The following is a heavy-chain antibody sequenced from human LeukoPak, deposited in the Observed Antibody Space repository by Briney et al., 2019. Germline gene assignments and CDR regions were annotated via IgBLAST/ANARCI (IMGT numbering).Heavy chain of an antibody. D-gene: IGHD3-22*01. Sequence: SETLSLTCTVSGGSISSYYWSWIRQPPGKGLEWIGYIYYSGSTNYNPSLKSRVTISVDTSKNRFSLKLSSVTAADTAVYYCARLQSEDYDSLVYFDYWGQGTLVTVSS. CDR2: IYYSGST. CDR3: ARLQSEDYDSLVYFDY. V-gene: IGHV4-59*01. CDR1: GGSISSYY. J-gene: IGHJ4*02.